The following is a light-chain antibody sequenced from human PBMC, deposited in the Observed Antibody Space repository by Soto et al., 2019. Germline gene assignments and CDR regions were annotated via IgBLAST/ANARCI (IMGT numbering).Light chain of an antibody. CDR1: QTISIW. CDR2: KAS. Sequence: DIQMTQSPSTLSASVGDRVTITCRASQTISIWLAWYQQKPGKAPKLLIYKASILESGVPPRFSGSGSETDFTLTISSLQPDDFATYYCQQYRSFWTFGQGTKVEMK. J-gene: IGKJ1*01. CDR3: QQYRSFWT. V-gene: IGKV1-5*03.